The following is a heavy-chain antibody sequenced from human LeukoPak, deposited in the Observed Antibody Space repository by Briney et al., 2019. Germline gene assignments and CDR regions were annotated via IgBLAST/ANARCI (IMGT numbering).Heavy chain of an antibody. CDR1: GGSISSYY. CDR3: ARKEGGQLVNTRRWFDP. D-gene: IGHD6-13*01. CDR2: INHSGST. J-gene: IGHJ5*02. V-gene: IGHV4-34*01. Sequence: SETLSLTCTVSGGSISSYYWSWIRQPPGKGLEWIGEINHSGSTHYNPSLKSRVTISVDTSKKQFSLTVRSVTAADTAVYYCARKEGGQLVNTRRWFDPWGQGTLVTVSS.